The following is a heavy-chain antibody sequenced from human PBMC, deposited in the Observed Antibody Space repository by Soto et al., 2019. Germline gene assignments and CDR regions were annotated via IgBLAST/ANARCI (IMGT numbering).Heavy chain of an antibody. CDR3: ARGLNDFWSGYYTGLAYYYYRKDV. CDR2: IIPIFGTA. J-gene: IGHJ6*02. V-gene: IGHV1-69*13. CDR1: GGTFSSYA. Sequence: SVKVSCKASGGTFSSYAISWVRQAPGQGLEWMGGIIPIFGTANYAQKFQGRVTITADESTSTAYMELSSLRSEDTAVYYCARGLNDFWSGYYTGLAYYYYRKDVWGQGTTVTVSS. D-gene: IGHD3-3*01.